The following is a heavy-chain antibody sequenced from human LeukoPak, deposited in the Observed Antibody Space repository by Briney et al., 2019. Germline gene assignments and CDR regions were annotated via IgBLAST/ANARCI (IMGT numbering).Heavy chain of an antibody. J-gene: IGHJ4*02. Sequence: GESLKISCKGSGYSFTSYWIGWVRQMPGKGLEWMGIIYPGDSDTRYSPSFQGQVTISADTSISTAYLQWSSLKASDTAMYYCARGAAVAIGWGYFDYWGQGTLVTVSS. CDR1: GYSFTSYW. CDR3: ARGAAVAIGWGYFDY. D-gene: IGHD2-2*02. CDR2: IYPGDSDT. V-gene: IGHV5-51*01.